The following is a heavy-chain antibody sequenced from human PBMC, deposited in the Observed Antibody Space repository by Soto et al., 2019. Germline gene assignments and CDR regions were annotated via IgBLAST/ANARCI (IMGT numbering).Heavy chain of an antibody. Sequence: SETLSLTCTVSGGSISSYYWSWIRQPPGKGLEWIGYIYYSGSTNYNPSLKSRVTISVDTSKNQFSLKLSSVTAADTAVYYCARDRRGGSPFDYGGQGTLVTVSS. D-gene: IGHD3-16*01. V-gene: IGHV4-59*01. CDR3: ARDRRGGSPFDY. J-gene: IGHJ4*02. CDR1: GGSISSYY. CDR2: IYYSGST.